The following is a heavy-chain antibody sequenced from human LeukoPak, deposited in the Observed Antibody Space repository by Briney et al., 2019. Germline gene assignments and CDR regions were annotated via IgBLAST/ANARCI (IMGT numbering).Heavy chain of an antibody. Sequence: PSETLSLTCTVSGDSISSSGYYWGWVRQPLGKGLEWIGSIYYTGNTYYNPSLKSRVTISLDTSKNQFSLKLSSMTAADTAVYSCARARRYYHGSIDYWGQGTLVTVSS. D-gene: IGHD3-10*01. J-gene: IGHJ4*02. CDR3: ARARRYYHGSIDY. V-gene: IGHV4-39*07. CDR1: GDSISSSGYY. CDR2: IYYTGNT.